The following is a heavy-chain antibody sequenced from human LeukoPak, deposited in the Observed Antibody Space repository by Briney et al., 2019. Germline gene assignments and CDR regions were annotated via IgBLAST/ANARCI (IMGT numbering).Heavy chain of an antibody. Sequence: PGGSLRLSCAASGFTFSSYAMHWVRQAPGKGLEWVAVISYDGSNKYYADSVKGRFTISRDNSKNTLYLQMNSLRAEDTAVYYCAREGLENDAFDIWGQGTMVTVSS. V-gene: IGHV3-30*04. J-gene: IGHJ3*02. CDR2: ISYDGSNK. CDR3: AREGLENDAFDI. CDR1: GFTFSSYA.